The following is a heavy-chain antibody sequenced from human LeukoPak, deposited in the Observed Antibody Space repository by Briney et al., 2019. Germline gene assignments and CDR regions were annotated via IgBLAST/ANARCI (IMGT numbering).Heavy chain of an antibody. Sequence: PSETLSLTCTVSGGSISSYYWSWIRQPPGKGLEWIGYIYYSGSTNYNRSLKSRVTISVDTSKNQFSLKLSSVTAADTAVYYCARHIEGWSSSGWPYYFDYWGQGTLVTVSS. CDR3: ARHIEGWSSSGWPYYFDY. J-gene: IGHJ4*02. V-gene: IGHV4-59*08. CDR1: GGSISSYY. CDR2: IYYSGST. D-gene: IGHD6-19*01.